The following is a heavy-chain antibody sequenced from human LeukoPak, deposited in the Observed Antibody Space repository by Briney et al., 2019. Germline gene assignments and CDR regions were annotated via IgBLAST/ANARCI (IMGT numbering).Heavy chain of an antibody. Sequence: GGSLRLSCAASGFTFSSYAMSWVRQAPGKGLEGVSAISGSGGSTYYANSVKGRFAISRDNSKNTLYLQINSLRAEDRAVYYCAKAGVGYYGSGSPIHFDYWGQGTLVPVSS. J-gene: IGHJ4*02. CDR1: GFTFSSYA. CDR2: ISGSGGST. CDR3: AKAGVGYYGSGSPIHFDY. V-gene: IGHV3-23*01. D-gene: IGHD3-10*01.